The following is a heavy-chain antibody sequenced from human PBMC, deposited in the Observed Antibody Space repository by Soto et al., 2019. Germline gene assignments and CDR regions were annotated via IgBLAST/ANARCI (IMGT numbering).Heavy chain of an antibody. CDR2: ISGSGGST. CDR1: GFTFSSYA. J-gene: IGHJ4*02. D-gene: IGHD5-18*01. V-gene: IGHV3-23*01. CDR3: AKDTANHFNY. Sequence: GGSLRLSGAASGFTFSSYAMSWVCQAPGKGLEWVSAISGSGGSTYYADSVKGRFTISRDNSKNTLYLQMNSLRSEDTAVYYCAKDTANHFNYWGQGTLVTVSS.